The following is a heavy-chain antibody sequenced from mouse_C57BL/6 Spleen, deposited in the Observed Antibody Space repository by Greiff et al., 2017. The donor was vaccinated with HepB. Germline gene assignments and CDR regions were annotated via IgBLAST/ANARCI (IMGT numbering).Heavy chain of an antibody. Sequence: EVHLVESGGGLVKPGGSLKLSCAASGFTFSDYGMHWVRQAPEKGLEWVAYISSGSSTIYYADTVKGRFTISRDNAKNTLFLQMTSLRSEDTAMYYCASGTKGYAMDYWGQGTSVTVSS. CDR1: GFTFSDYG. J-gene: IGHJ4*01. V-gene: IGHV5-17*01. D-gene: IGHD4-1*01. CDR2: ISSGSSTI. CDR3: ASGTKGYAMDY.